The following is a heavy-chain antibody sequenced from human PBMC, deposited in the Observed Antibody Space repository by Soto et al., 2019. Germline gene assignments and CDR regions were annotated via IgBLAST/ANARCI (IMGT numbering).Heavy chain of an antibody. J-gene: IGHJ4*02. Sequence: SVKVSCKASGGTFSTFGISWVRQAPGQGLEWMGGIIPFFGTARYSQKFEDRITITADESTNTVYMDLRSLTSEDTAIYYCAKSAPMDAGDKYYYDLWGQGALVTVSS. CDR1: GGTFSTFG. V-gene: IGHV1-69*13. CDR3: AKSAPMDAGDKYYYDL. CDR2: IIPFFGTA. D-gene: IGHD4-17*01.